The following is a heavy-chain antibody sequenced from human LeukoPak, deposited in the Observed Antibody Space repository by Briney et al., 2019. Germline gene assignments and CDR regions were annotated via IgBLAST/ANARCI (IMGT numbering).Heavy chain of an antibody. Sequence: GGSLRLSCTAFKFTFSNYAMSWVRQAPGKGLEWVSVISGSGGSTYYADSVKGRFTISRDNSKDTLFLQTNSLRTEDTAVYYCAKRSNFWTGYLDYWGQGALVTVSS. D-gene: IGHD3/OR15-3a*01. CDR1: KFTFSNYA. CDR2: ISGSGGST. CDR3: AKRSNFWTGYLDY. J-gene: IGHJ4*02. V-gene: IGHV3-23*01.